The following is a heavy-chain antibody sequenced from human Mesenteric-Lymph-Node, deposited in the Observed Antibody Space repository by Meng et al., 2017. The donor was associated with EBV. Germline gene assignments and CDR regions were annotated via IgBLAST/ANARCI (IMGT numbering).Heavy chain of an antibody. J-gene: IGHJ4*02. Sequence: GLGKPSPTLSLTAPVPGNSTNWGGYSWSWIRQPPGKGLEWIGYLYHSGSTYYSPSLKGRVTISVDRSKNQFSLKLTSVTAADTAVYYCARDLGYSGYYPAYWGQGTLVTVSS. V-gene: IGHV4-30-2*01. CDR2: LYHSGST. D-gene: IGHD5-12*01. CDR1: GNSTNWGGYS. CDR3: ARDLGYSGYYPAY.